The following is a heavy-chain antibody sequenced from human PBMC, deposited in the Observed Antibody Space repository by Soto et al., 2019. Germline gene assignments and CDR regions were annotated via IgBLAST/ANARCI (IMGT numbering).Heavy chain of an antibody. CDR3: AKGRGDWTRYGRNV. D-gene: IGHD1-1*01. CDR2: ISGSGGST. CDR1: GFTFSSYV. J-gene: IGHJ6*02. V-gene: IGHV3-23*01. Sequence: GGSLRLSCAASGFTFSSYVMSWVRQAPGKGLEWVSAISGSGGSTYYADSVKGRFTISRDNSKNTLYLQMNSLRAEDTAVYYCAKGRGDWTRYGRNVWAKGPRSPSP.